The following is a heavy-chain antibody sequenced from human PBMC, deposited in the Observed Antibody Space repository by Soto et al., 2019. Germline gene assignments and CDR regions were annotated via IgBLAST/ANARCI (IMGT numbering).Heavy chain of an antibody. CDR2: ISAYNGNT. Sequence: QVQLVQSGAEVKKPGASVKVSCKASGYTFTSYGISWVRQAPGQGLEWMGWISAYNGNTNYAQKLQGRVTMTTDTSTSQAYLELKSLRTEHTAVYYCARDQPTGTYYYYYGMDVWGQGTTVTVSS. V-gene: IGHV1-18*04. J-gene: IGHJ6*02. CDR1: GYTFTSYG. D-gene: IGHD1-1*01. CDR3: ARDQPTGTYYYYYGMDV.